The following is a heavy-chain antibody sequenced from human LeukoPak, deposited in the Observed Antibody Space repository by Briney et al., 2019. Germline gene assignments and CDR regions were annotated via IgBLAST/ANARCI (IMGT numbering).Heavy chain of an antibody. CDR2: IYTSGST. D-gene: IGHD3-16*01. J-gene: IGHJ5*02. CDR3: ARGLGGSYDYVWGSYGVWFDP. CDR1: GGSISSYY. V-gene: IGHV4-4*07. Sequence: SETLSLTCTVSGGSISSYYWSWIRQPAGKGLEWIRRIYTSGSTNYNPSLKSRVTMSVDTSKNQFSLKLSSVTAADTAVYYCARGLGGSYDYVWGSYGVWFDPWGQGTLVTVSS.